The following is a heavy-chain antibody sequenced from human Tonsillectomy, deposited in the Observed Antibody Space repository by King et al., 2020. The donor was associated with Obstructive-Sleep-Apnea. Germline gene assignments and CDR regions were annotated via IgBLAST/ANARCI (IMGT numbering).Heavy chain of an antibody. V-gene: IGHV4-39*07. Sequence: QLQESGPGLVKPSETLSLTCTVSGGSISSSHYYWGWIRQPPGKGLEWIGSIYYSGSTCYNPSLKSRVTISVDTSKNQFSLKLSSVTAADTAVYYCARGEWGSSNLYYFDYWGQGTLVTVSS. CDR3: ARGEWGSSNLYYFDY. J-gene: IGHJ4*02. CDR1: GGSISSSHYY. D-gene: IGHD7-27*01. CDR2: IYYSGST.